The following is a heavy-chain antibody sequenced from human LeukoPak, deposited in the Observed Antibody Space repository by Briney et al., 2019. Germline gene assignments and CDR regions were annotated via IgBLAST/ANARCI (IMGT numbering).Heavy chain of an antibody. CDR1: GFTFSNYA. D-gene: IGHD2-2*01. CDR2: ISGSGDNT. Sequence: GGSLRLSCAASGFTFSNYAMSWVRQAPGKGLEWVSVISGSGDNTYYADSVKGRFTISRDNSKNTLYLQMNSLRAEDTAVYYCAKIPAEYYFYYYGVDVWGQGTTVTVSS. J-gene: IGHJ6*02. CDR3: AKIPAEYYFYYYGVDV. V-gene: IGHV3-23*01.